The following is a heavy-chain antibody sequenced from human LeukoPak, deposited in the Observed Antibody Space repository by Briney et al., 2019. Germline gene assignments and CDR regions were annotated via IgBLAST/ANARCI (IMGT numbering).Heavy chain of an antibody. D-gene: IGHD1-1*01. V-gene: IGHV3-23*01. CDR1: GFIFSSHV. Sequence: GGSLRLSCAASGFIFSSHVMNWVRQAPGKGLDWVSGISASGGSTDYADSVKGRFTISRDNSKNTLYLQMNSLRAEDTAVYYCAKGVWRGMDVWGQGTTVTVSS. J-gene: IGHJ6*02. CDR2: ISASGGST. CDR3: AKGVWRGMDV.